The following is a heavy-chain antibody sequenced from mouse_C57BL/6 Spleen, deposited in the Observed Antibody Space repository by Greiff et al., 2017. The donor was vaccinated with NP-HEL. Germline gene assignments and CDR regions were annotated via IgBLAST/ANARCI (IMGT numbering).Heavy chain of an antibody. V-gene: IGHV1-82*01. J-gene: IGHJ4*01. CDR2: IYPGDGDT. D-gene: IGHD2-3*01. CDR3: ARGRGYYEEGAMDY. CDR1: GYAFSSSW. Sequence: QVQLKESGPELVKPGASVKISCKASGYAFSSSWMNWVKQRPGKGLEWIGRIYPGDGDTNYNGKFKGKATLTADTSSSTAYMQLSSLTSEDSAVYVCARGRGYYEEGAMDYWGQVTSVTVSS.